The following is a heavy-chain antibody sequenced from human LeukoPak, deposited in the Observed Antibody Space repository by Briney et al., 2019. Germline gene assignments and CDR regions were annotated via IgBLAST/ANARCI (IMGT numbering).Heavy chain of an antibody. V-gene: IGHV4-59*08. CDR2: ISYIGST. CDR1: GGSIGGDH. D-gene: IGHD6-19*01. CDR3: ARAVTGTSLVDF. J-gene: IGHJ4*02. Sequence: SETLSLTCTISGGSIGGDHWSWIRQAPGEGLEWIGYISYIGSTSYNPSLRSRVTISLNTPKNQFSLRLTSVTAADTAVYYCARAVTGTSLVDFWGQGTLVAVSS.